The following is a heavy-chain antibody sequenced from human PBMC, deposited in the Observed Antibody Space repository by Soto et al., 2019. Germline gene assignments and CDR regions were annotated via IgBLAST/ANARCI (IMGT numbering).Heavy chain of an antibody. Sequence: SVKVSCKASGGTFSSYAISWVRQAPGQGLEWMGGIIPIFGTANHAPKFQGRVTITADESTSTAYMELSSLRSEDTAVYYCARDRQAYCGGDCYSLFDYWGQGTLVTSPQ. CDR1: GGTFSSYA. CDR2: IIPIFGTA. CDR3: ARDRQAYCGGDCYSLFDY. V-gene: IGHV1-69*13. D-gene: IGHD2-21*02. J-gene: IGHJ4*02.